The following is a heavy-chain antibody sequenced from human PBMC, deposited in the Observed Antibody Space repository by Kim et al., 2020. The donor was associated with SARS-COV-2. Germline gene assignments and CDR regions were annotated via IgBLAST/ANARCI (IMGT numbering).Heavy chain of an antibody. CDR3: ANNGGYYYYYMVV. J-gene: IGHJ6*03. CDR2: ISYGGSNT. V-gene: IGHV3-30*18. Sequence: GGSLRLSCAASGFTFSSYRMRWVRQAPGKGLEWVAVISYGGSNTYYADSVKGRFTISRDNSKNTLYLQMNSLRAEDTAVYYCANNGGYYYYYMVVWGKGTTVTVSS. D-gene: IGHD4-17*01. CDR1: GFTFSSYR.